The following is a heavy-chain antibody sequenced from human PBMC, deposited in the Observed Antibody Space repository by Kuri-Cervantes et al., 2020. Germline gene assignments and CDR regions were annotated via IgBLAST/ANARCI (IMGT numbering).Heavy chain of an antibody. Sequence: SETLSLTCAVSGGSISSSNWWSWVRQAPGKGLEWIGEIYHSGSTNYNPSLKSRVTISVDTSKNQFSLKLSSVTAADTAVYYCARERVDTAMFGSVLYYYYYMDVWGKGTTVTVSS. CDR2: IYHSGST. D-gene: IGHD5-18*01. V-gene: IGHV4-4*02. CDR3: ARERVDTAMFGSVLYYYYYMDV. J-gene: IGHJ6*03. CDR1: GGSISSSNW.